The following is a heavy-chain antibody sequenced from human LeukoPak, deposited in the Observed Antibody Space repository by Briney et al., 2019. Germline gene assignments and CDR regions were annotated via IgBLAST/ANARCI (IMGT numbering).Heavy chain of an antibody. Sequence: GGSLRLSCAASGFTFSSYSMNWVRQAPGKGLEWVSSISSSSSYIYYADSVKGRFTISRDNAKNSLYLQMNSLRAEDTAVYYCARVRDYYDSSGYPYWGQGTLVTVSS. J-gene: IGHJ4*02. CDR3: ARVRDYYDSSGYPY. CDR1: GFTFSSYS. V-gene: IGHV3-21*01. D-gene: IGHD3-22*01. CDR2: ISSSSSYI.